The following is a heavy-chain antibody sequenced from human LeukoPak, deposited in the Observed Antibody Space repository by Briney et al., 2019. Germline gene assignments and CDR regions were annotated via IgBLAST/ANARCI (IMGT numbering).Heavy chain of an antibody. V-gene: IGHV3-21*01. D-gene: IGHD4-17*01. CDR3: ARATGDYGDYDYYYMDV. CDR2: ISSSSSYI. Sequence: GGSLRLSCAASGFTFSTYRMSWVRQAPGKGLEWVSSISSSSSYIYYADSVKGRFTISRDNAKNSLYLQMNSLRAEDTAVYYCARATGDYGDYDYYYMDVWGKGTTVTVSS. CDR1: GFTFSTYR. J-gene: IGHJ6*03.